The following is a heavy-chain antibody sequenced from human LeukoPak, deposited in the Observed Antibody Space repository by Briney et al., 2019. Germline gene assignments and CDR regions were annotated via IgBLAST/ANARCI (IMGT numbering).Heavy chain of an antibody. CDR2: INHSGST. V-gene: IGHV4-34*01. CDR3: ARVPSMCTNGVCFNGPFDY. Sequence: SETLSLTCAVYGGSFSGYYWSWIRQPPGKGLEWIGEINHSGSTNYNPSLKCRVTISVDTSKNQFSLKLSSVTAADTTVYYCARVPSMCTNGVCFNGPFDYWGQGTPVTVSS. J-gene: IGHJ4*02. CDR1: GGSFSGYY. D-gene: IGHD2-8*01.